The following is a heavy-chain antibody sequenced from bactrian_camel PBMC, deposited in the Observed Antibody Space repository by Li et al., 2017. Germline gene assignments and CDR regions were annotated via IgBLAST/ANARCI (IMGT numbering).Heavy chain of an antibody. Sequence: HVQLVESGGDKVQAGGSLRLSCEASRDTSDSDCIGWFRQAGGAERELAAVIYFGGAGGDRTFHADSVKGRFTISHDNAKNTLALQMNSLESEDTGMYYCAAAPPGLGCEADGMDYYGEGT. V-gene: IGHV3S1*01. J-gene: IGHJ7*01. CDR2: IYFGGAGGDRT. CDR1: RDTSDSDC. D-gene: IGHD5*01.